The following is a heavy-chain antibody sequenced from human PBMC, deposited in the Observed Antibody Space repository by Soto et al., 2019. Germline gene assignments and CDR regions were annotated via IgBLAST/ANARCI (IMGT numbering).Heavy chain of an antibody. V-gene: IGHV1-69*06. CDR2: IIPIFGTA. CDR1: GGTFSSYA. Sequence: SVKVSCKASGGTFSSYAISWVRQAPGQGLEWMGGIIPIFGTANYAQEFQGRVTITADKSTSTAYMELSSLRSEDTAVYYCARVYRPYYYYGMDVWGQGTTVTVSS. CDR3: ARVYRPYYYYGMDV. J-gene: IGHJ6*02. D-gene: IGHD2-2*01.